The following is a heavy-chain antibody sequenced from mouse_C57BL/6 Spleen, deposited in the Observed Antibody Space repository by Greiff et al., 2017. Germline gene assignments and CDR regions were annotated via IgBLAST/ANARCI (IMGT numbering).Heavy chain of an antibody. CDR1: GFTFSDYY. J-gene: IGHJ4*01. D-gene: IGHD2-4*01. CDR2: INYDGSST. V-gene: IGHV5-16*01. CDR3: ARGIYYDYDDGNYYAMDY. Sequence: EVKVVESEGGLVQPGSSMKLSCTASGFTFSDYYMAWVRQVPEKGLEWVANINYDGSSTYYLDSLKSRFIISRDNAKNILYLQMSSLKSEDTATYYCARGIYYDYDDGNYYAMDYWGQGTSVTVSS.